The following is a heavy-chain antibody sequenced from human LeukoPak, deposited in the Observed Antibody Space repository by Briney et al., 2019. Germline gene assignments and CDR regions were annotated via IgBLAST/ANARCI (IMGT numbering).Heavy chain of an antibody. J-gene: IGHJ4*02. V-gene: IGHV3-23*01. CDR3: AKDPAAVFASSAWNRVFYFDY. Sequence: GGSLRLSCAASGFTFSSYAMTWVRQAPGKGLEWVSTISATSGRRSYAASVSGRFTLPRDHSKNTLYLEMNSLRDEDTAVYYCAKDPAAVFASSAWNRVFYFDYWGRGSLVTVSS. D-gene: IGHD1/OR15-1a*01. CDR1: GFTFSSYA. CDR2: ISATSGRR.